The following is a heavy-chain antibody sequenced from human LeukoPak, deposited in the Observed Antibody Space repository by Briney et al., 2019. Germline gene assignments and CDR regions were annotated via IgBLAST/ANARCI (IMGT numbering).Heavy chain of an antibody. Sequence: GGPLRLSCAASGFTVSNNYMSWVRQAPGKGLEWVSVIYSGGGTYYADSVKGRFTISRDNSKNTLFLQMNSLRAEDTAVYYCAKDTRLYSGSGSYFLDFWGQGTLVTVSS. V-gene: IGHV3-53*01. D-gene: IGHD3-10*01. CDR2: IYSGGGT. CDR3: AKDTRLYSGSGSYFLDF. J-gene: IGHJ4*02. CDR1: GFTVSNNY.